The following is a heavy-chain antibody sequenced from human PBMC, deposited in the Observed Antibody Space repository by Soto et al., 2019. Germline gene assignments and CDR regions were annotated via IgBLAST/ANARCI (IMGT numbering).Heavy chain of an antibody. CDR3: AKEGYGDYAPFFFDS. CDR1: GFTFGNYA. D-gene: IGHD4-17*01. J-gene: IGHJ4*02. Sequence: EVQLLETGGGLVQPGGSLRLSCAASGFTFGNYALTWVRQAPGKGLEWVSAISGSGASTYYADSVKGRFTISRDNSKNTLFLQMNRLRAGDTAVYSRAKEGYGDYAPFFFDSWGQGTLVTVSS. V-gene: IGHV3-23*01. CDR2: ISGSGAST.